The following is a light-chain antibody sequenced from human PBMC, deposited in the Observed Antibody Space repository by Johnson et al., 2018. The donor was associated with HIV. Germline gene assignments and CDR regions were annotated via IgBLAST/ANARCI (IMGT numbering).Light chain of an antibody. Sequence: VLTQPPSVSAAPGQKVTISCSGSSSNIGSHYVSWYQHVPGTAPRLVIYDTIKRHSGIPDRFSGSKSGTSATLGITGLQTGDEADYYCGTWHNSLSTGGVFGTGTKVTVL. J-gene: IGLJ1*01. CDR2: DTI. CDR1: SSNIGSHY. V-gene: IGLV1-51*01. CDR3: GTWHNSLSTGGV.